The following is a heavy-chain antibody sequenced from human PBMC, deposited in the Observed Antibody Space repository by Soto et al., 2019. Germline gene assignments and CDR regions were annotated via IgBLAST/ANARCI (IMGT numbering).Heavy chain of an antibody. CDR2: IYYSGST. CDR3: ARTVAGPDY. D-gene: IGHD6-19*01. Sequence: KPSETLSLTCTVSGGSISSYYWSWIRQPPGKGLEWIGYIYYSGSTNYNPSLKSRVTISVDTSKNQFSLKLSSVTAADTAVYYCARTVAGPDYWGQGTLVTVSS. J-gene: IGHJ4*02. CDR1: GGSISSYY. V-gene: IGHV4-59*01.